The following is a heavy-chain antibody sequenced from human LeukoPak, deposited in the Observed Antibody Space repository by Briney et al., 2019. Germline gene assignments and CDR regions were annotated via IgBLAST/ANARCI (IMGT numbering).Heavy chain of an antibody. Sequence: GGPLRLSCAAPGFTFSNYNMNWVRQAPGKGLEWVSYISSSSTIYYADSVKGRFTISRDNAKNSLYLQMNSLRAEDTAVYYCARGGSSGWGLDYWGQGTLVTVSS. J-gene: IGHJ4*02. D-gene: IGHD6-19*01. CDR3: ARGGSSGWGLDY. CDR1: GFTFSNYN. V-gene: IGHV3-48*01. CDR2: ISSSSTI.